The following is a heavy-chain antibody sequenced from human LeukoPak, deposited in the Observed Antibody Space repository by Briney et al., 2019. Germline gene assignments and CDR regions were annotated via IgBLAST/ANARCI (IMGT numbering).Heavy chain of an antibody. J-gene: IGHJ4*02. CDR1: GFIFSSYG. CDR2: ISYDGSKK. CDR3: ARHFLQGKRWLPIDY. D-gene: IGHD5-24*01. Sequence: GGSLRLSCAASGFIFSSYGMHWVRQAPGKGLEWVAVISYDGSKKFYADSVKGRFTISRDNSKNTLYLQMNSLRAEDTAVYYCARHFLQGKRWLPIDYWGQGTLVTVSS. V-gene: IGHV3-30*03.